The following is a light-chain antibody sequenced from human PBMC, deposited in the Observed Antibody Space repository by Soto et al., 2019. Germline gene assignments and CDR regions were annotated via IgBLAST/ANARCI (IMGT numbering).Light chain of an antibody. CDR3: QQYGSSPPWT. J-gene: IGKJ1*01. CDR1: QSVSSSY. Sequence: EIVLTQSPGTLSLSPGERATLSCRASQSVSSSYLAWYQQKPGQAPRLLIYGASSRATGIPDRFSGSVSGTGFTLTISRLEPEDFAVYYFQQYGSSPPWTFGQGTKVEIK. V-gene: IGKV3-20*01. CDR2: GAS.